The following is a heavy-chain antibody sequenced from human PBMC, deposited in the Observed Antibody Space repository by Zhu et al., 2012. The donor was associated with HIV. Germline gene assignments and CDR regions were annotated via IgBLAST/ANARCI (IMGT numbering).Heavy chain of an antibody. J-gene: IGHJ2*01. CDR2: IYYSGNT. CDR1: GGSVNSHY. Sequence: QVQLEESGPGLVKPSETLSLTCTVSGGSVNSHYWAWIRQPPGKGLEWIEYIYYSGNTNYNPSLKSRATISIDTSRNRFSLRLTSVTAADTALYYCARNPSSAYGSETYQFFDLWAVAPRSLSPQ. D-gene: IGHD3-10*01. CDR3: ARNPSSAYGSETYQFFDL. V-gene: IGHV4-59*02.